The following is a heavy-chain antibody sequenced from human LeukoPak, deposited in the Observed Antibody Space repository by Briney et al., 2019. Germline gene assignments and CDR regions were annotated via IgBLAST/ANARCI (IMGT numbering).Heavy chain of an antibody. Sequence: GGSLRLSCAASGFTFSSYSMNWVCQAPGKGLEWVSSISSSSSYIYYANSVKGRFTISRDNAKNSLYLQMNSLRAEDTAVYYCARGRWGGEVDYWGQGTLVTVSS. CDR3: ARGRWGGEVDY. D-gene: IGHD3-16*01. V-gene: IGHV3-21*01. CDR1: GFTFSSYS. J-gene: IGHJ4*02. CDR2: ISSSSSYI.